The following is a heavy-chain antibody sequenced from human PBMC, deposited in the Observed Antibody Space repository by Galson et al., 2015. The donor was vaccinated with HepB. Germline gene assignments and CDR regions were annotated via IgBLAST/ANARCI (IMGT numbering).Heavy chain of an antibody. CDR3: ARPYYYDSSGPSWDAFDI. V-gene: IGHV5-51*03. D-gene: IGHD3-22*01. Sequence: QSGAEVKKPGESLKISCKGSGYSFTSYWIGWVRQMPGKGLEWMGIIYPGDSDTRYSPSFQGQVTISADKSISTAYLQWSSLKASDTAMYYCARPYYYDSSGPSWDAFDIWGQGTMVTVSS. CDR2: IYPGDSDT. J-gene: IGHJ3*02. CDR1: GYSFTSYW.